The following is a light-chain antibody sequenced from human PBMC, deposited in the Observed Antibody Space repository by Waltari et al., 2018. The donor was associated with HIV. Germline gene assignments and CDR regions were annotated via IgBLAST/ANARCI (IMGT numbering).Light chain of an antibody. V-gene: IGLV2-14*01. CDR2: EVS. CDR3: SSYTSSRTGV. CDR1: SSDVGGYNY. Sequence: QSALTQPASVSGSPGQSITISCTGTSSDVGGYNYVSWYQQHPGKAPKLMVYEVSNRPSGVSNRFAGSKSGNTASLSVCGIQAEDEADYYCSSYTSSRTGVFGGGTKLTVL. J-gene: IGLJ3*02.